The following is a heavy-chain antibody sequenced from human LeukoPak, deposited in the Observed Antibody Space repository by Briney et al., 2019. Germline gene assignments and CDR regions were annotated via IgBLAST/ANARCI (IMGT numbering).Heavy chain of an antibody. D-gene: IGHD3-10*01. J-gene: IGHJ4*02. CDR1: GFTFSTYW. CDR3: VRVGGRSSIGGDC. CDR2: TKSDGSNS. Sequence: PGGSLRLSCAASGFTFSTYWMHWVRQAPGTGLVWVSRTKSDGSNSNYADCVKGRFTISRDNAKNTLYLQMNSLRAEDTAVYHCVRVGGRSSIGGDCWGQGTLVTVSS. V-gene: IGHV3-74*01.